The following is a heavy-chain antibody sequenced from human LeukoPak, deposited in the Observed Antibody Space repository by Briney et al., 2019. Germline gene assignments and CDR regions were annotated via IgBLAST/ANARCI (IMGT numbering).Heavy chain of an antibody. CDR1: GYSISSGYY. V-gene: IGHV4-38-2*02. J-gene: IGHJ4*02. Sequence: PSETLSPTCTVPGYSISSGYYWGWIRQPPGKGLEWIGSIYHSGSTYYNPSLKSRVTISVDTSKNQFSLKLSSVTAADTAVYYCARHRSGTYYRFDYWGQGTLVTVSS. D-gene: IGHD1-26*01. CDR3: ARHRSGTYYRFDY. CDR2: IYHSGST.